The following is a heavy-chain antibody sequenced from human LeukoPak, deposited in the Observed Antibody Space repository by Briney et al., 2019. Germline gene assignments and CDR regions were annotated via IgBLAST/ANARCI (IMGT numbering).Heavy chain of an antibody. CDR3: ASSSSGWSLPFDY. V-gene: IGHV3-7*01. Sequence: PGGSLRLSCAASGFTFSSYAMSWVRQAPGKGLEWVANIKQDGSEKYYVDSVKGRFTISRDNAKNSLYLQMNSLRAEDTAVYYCASSSSGWSLPFDYWGQGTLVTVSS. J-gene: IGHJ4*02. CDR2: IKQDGSEK. CDR1: GFTFSSYA. D-gene: IGHD6-19*01.